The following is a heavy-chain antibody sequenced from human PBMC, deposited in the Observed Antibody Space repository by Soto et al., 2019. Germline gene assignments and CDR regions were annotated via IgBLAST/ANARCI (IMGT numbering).Heavy chain of an antibody. CDR3: ARDLDTATYFDY. V-gene: IGHV4-30-4*01. J-gene: IGHJ4*01. Sequence: PSETLSLTCTVSGGSISSGNYCWSWIRQPPGKGLEWIGFIHYSGSSYYNPSLKSRVTISVDTSKNQFSLKLDSVTAADTAVYSCARDLDTATYFDYWGHGTLVTSPQ. D-gene: IGHD5-18*01. CDR1: GGSISSGNYC. CDR2: IHYSGSS.